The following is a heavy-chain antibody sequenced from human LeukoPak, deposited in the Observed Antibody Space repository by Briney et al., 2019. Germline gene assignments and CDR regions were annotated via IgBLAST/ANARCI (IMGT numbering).Heavy chain of an antibody. J-gene: IGHJ4*02. D-gene: IGHD4-17*01. Sequence: GGSLRLSCAASGFTVSSNYMSWVRQAPGKGLEWVSVIYSGGSTYYADSVKGRFTISRDNSKNTLYLQMNSLRAEDTAVYYCARTMVTSRRGGYFDYWGQGTLVTVSS. V-gene: IGHV3-53*01. CDR1: GFTVSSNY. CDR2: IYSGGST. CDR3: ARTMVTSRRGGYFDY.